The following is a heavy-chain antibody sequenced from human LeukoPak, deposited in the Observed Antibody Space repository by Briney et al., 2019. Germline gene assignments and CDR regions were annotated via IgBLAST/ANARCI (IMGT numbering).Heavy chain of an antibody. J-gene: IGHJ4*02. CDR2: IYYSGST. CDR3: ARDPPHTSGPLGY. D-gene: IGHD2-15*01. CDR1: GGSISSYY. V-gene: IGHV4-59*12. Sequence: SETLSLTCTVSGGSISSYYWSWIRQPPGKGLEWIGYIYYSGSTNYNPSLKSRVTISVDTSKNQFSLKLTSVTAADTAVYYCARDPPHTSGPLGYWGQGTLVTVSS.